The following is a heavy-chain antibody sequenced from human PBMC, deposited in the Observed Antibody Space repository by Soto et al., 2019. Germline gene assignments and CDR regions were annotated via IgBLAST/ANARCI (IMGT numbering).Heavy chain of an antibody. Sequence: PGGSLRLSCAVSGFTFNSIIINWVRQAPGKGLEWVSYISSSSSTIYYADSVRGRFTISADIAENSVILQMNSLRDEDSAVYFCVRDRDLYRDMFHADLWGQGTLVTVSS. V-gene: IGHV3-48*02. J-gene: IGHJ4*01. CDR2: ISSSSSTI. D-gene: IGHD3-10*02. CDR1: GFTFNSII. CDR3: VRDRDLYRDMFHADL.